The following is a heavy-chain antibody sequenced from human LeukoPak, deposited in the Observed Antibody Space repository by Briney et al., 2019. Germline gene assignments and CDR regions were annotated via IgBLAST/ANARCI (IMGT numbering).Heavy chain of an antibody. Sequence: PSETLSLTCTVSGGSISSSSYYWGWIRQPPGKGLEWFGSIYYSGSTYYNPSLKSRVTISVDTSKNQFSLKLSSVTAADTAVYYCARDYYYGSGNSDYWGQGTLVTVSS. CDR2: IYYSGST. CDR3: ARDYYYGSGNSDY. V-gene: IGHV4-39*07. D-gene: IGHD3-10*01. CDR1: GGSISSSSYY. J-gene: IGHJ4*02.